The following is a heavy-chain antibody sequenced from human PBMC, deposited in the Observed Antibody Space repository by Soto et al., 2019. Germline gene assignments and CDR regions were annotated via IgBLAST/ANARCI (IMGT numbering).Heavy chain of an antibody. Sequence: QVQLVQSGAEVKKPGASVKVSCKASGYTFTSYGISWVRQAPGQGLEWMGWISAYNGNTNYAQKLQGRVTMTTDTXTXTXCMELRSLRSDDTAVYYCAREGHSGSLYYYYYGMDVWGQGTTVTVSS. D-gene: IGHD1-26*01. J-gene: IGHJ6*02. CDR1: GYTFTSYG. CDR2: ISAYNGNT. V-gene: IGHV1-18*01. CDR3: AREGHSGSLYYYYYGMDV.